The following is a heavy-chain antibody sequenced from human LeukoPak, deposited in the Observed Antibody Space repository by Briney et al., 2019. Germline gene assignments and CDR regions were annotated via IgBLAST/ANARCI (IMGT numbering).Heavy chain of an antibody. Sequence: KGGESLKISCKGSGYSFTSYWIGWVRQMPGKGLEWMGIIYPGDSDTRYSPSFQGQVTISADKSISTAYLQWSSLKASDTAMYYCARGYCSGGSCYGINYFDYWGQGTLVTVSS. D-gene: IGHD2-15*01. CDR2: IYPGDSDT. CDR1: GYSFTSYW. J-gene: IGHJ4*02. CDR3: ARGYCSGGSCYGINYFDY. V-gene: IGHV5-51*01.